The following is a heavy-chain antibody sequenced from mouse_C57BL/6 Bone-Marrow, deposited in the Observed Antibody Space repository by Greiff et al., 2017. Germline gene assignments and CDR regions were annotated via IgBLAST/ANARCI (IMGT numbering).Heavy chain of an antibody. Sequence: QVQLQQSGPELVKPGASVKISCKASGYAFSSSWMNWVKQRPGKGLEWIGRIYTGDGDTNYNGTFKGKATLTADKSSSTAYMQLSSLTAEDSAVYFCAREYYGTDWYFDVWGTGTTVTVSS. J-gene: IGHJ1*03. D-gene: IGHD1-1*01. V-gene: IGHV1-82*01. CDR3: AREYYGTDWYFDV. CDR2: IYTGDGDT. CDR1: GYAFSSSW.